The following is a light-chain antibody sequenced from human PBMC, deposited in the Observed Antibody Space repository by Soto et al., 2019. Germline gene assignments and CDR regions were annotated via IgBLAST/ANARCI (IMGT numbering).Light chain of an antibody. J-gene: IGKJ5*01. CDR1: QTFSSH. V-gene: IGKV3-11*01. Sequence: EIVLTQSPATLSLSPGERATLSCRASQTFSSHLAWYQQKPGQAPRLLIYDASKRATGIPARFSGRGSGTDFTLTISSLEPEDFAVYYCQQRSNWPPVITFGQGTRVEIK. CDR2: DAS. CDR3: QQRSNWPPVIT.